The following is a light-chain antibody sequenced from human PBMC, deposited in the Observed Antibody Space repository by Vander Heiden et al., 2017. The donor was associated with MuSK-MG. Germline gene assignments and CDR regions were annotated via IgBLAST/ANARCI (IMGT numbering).Light chain of an antibody. CDR1: QSIVSW. V-gene: IGKV1-5*01. J-gene: IGKJ1*01. CDR2: DAS. Sequence: DIQMTQSPSTLSASVGDRVTITCRASQSIVSWLAWYQQKPGKAPKLLIYDASTLQSAVPSRFSGTGSGTEFTLSIMSLQPDDFATYYCQLDTTYSWTFGQGTKVEIK. CDR3: QLDTTYSWT.